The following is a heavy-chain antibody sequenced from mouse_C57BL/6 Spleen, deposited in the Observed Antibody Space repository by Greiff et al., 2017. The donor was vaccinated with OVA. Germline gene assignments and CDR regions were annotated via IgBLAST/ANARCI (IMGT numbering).Heavy chain of an antibody. D-gene: IGHD1-1*01. Sequence: QVQLQQSGAELVKPGASVKISCKASGYAFSSYWMNWVKQRPGKGLEWIGQIYPGDGDTNYNGKFEGKATLTADKSSSTAYMQLSSLTSEDSAVYFCAREGELLRALDVWGTGTTVTVSS. J-gene: IGHJ1*03. V-gene: IGHV1-80*01. CDR1: GYAFSSYW. CDR3: AREGELLRALDV. CDR2: IYPGDGDT.